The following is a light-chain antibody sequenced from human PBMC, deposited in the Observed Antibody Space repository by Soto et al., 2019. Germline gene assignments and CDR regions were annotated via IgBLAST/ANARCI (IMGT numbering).Light chain of an antibody. Sequence: DIQMTQSPSTLSASVGDRATITFRASQTISSWLAWYQQKPGKAPKLLIYKASTLKSGVPSRFSGSGSGTEFTLTISSLQPDDFATYYCQHYNSYSEAFGQGTKVDI. CDR1: QTISSW. CDR2: KAS. CDR3: QHYNSYSEA. V-gene: IGKV1-5*03. J-gene: IGKJ1*01.